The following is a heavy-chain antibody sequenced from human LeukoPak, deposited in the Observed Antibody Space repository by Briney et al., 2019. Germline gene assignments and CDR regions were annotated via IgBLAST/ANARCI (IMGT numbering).Heavy chain of an antibody. V-gene: IGHV3-23*01. CDR3: AKHVRAYCSSTSCLSRFDY. CDR1: GLTFSSYA. D-gene: IGHD2-2*01. Sequence: RGSLRLSCAASGLTFSSYAMSWVRQAPGKGREWVSAISGSGGSTYYADSVKGRFTISRDNSKNTLYLQMNSLRAEDTAVYYCAKHVRAYCSSTSCLSRFDYWGQGTMATVSS. J-gene: IGHJ4*02. CDR2: ISGSGGST.